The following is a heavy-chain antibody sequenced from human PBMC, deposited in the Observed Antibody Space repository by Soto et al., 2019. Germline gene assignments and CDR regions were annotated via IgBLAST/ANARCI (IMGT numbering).Heavy chain of an antibody. CDR1: GYTFINYY. V-gene: IGHV1-46*01. CDR3: ARNDKSGLDY. D-gene: IGHD1-1*01. Sequence: GASVKVSCKASGYTFINYYIHWVRQAPGQGLEWMGMINPSGGSTSYAQKFQGRVTMTSDTSTRTVYMELSSLRSEDTAVYYCARNDKSGLDYCDQGTLVAVSS. J-gene: IGHJ4*02. CDR2: INPSGGST.